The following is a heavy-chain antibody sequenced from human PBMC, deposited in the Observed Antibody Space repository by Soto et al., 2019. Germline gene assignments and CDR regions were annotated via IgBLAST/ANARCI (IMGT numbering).Heavy chain of an antibody. J-gene: IGHJ2*01. V-gene: IGHV1-69*12. CDR2: IIPIFGTA. CDR3: ERDPHYGDPPDL. Sequence: QVQLVQSGAEVKKPGSSVKVSCKASGGTFSSYAISWVRQAPGQGLEWMGGIIPIFGTANYAQKFQGRVTITAEESTSTAYMELSSLRSEDTAVYYCERDPHYGDPPDLWGRGTLVTVSS. D-gene: IGHD4-17*01. CDR1: GGTFSSYA.